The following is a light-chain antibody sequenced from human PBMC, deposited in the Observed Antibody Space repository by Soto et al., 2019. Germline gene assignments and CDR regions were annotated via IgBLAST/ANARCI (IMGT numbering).Light chain of an antibody. CDR3: AAWDDSLSGPV. CDR1: SSNIGSNY. V-gene: IGLV1-47*02. J-gene: IGLJ2*01. CDR2: LNN. Sequence: QSVVTQPPSASGTPGQTVTISCSGSSSNIGSNYVYWYQQLPGTAPKLLIYLNNQRPSGVPDRFSGSKSGTSASLAISGLRSDDEADYYCAAWDDSLSGPVFGGGTKLTVL.